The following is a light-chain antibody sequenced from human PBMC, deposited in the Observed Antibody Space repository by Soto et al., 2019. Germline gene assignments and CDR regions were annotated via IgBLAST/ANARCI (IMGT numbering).Light chain of an antibody. CDR2: WAS. V-gene: IGKV4-1*01. Sequence: DIVMTQSPDSLAVSLGERATINCKSSQSVIHSSNNRSYLAWYQQKPRQPPELLLYWASARESGVPDRFSGSGSGTDFTLTINSLQAEDVAVYFCQQYYSTPWTFGQGTKVEIK. CDR3: QQYYSTPWT. CDR1: QSVIHSSNNRSY. J-gene: IGKJ1*01.